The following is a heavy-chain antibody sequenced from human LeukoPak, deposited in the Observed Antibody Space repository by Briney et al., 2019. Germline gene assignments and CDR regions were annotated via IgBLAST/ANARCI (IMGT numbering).Heavy chain of an antibody. J-gene: IGHJ4*02. CDR1: GYTFSTYV. V-gene: IGHV1-3*03. CDR2: INAGNGNT. Sequence: ASVKVSCKASGYTFSTYVMRWVRQAPGHRLEWMGWINAGNGNTKYSQEFQGKVTITRDTSASTAYMELSSLRSEDMAVYYCAREGIAAANYYFDYWGQGTLVTVSS. D-gene: IGHD6-13*01. CDR3: AREGIAAANYYFDY.